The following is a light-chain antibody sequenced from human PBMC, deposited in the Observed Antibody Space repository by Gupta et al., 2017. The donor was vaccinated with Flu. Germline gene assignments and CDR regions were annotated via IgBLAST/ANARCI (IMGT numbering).Light chain of an antibody. Sequence: NFYLTQPHPVSESPGKPVTIPCTRNGGSITSNYVQWYQQPPRSSPATLIYEDDQSPSGAPERFSGSSASSSNSASLTISGLKTEDEADYYCHSYDSRPQVFGGGTKLTVL. CDR3: HSYDSRPQV. CDR1: GGSITSNY. CDR2: EDD. J-gene: IGLJ2*01. V-gene: IGLV6-57*01.